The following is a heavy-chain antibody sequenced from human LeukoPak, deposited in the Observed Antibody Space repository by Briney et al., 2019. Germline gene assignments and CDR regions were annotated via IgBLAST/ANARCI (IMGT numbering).Heavy chain of an antibody. Sequence: GESLKISCKDSGYSFTSYWIGWVRQMPGKGLEWMGIIYPGDSDTRYSPSFQGQVTMSADKSISTAYLQWNSLKASDTAMYYCARRHYYDSSGYSDYWGQGTLVTVSS. CDR1: GYSFTSYW. V-gene: IGHV5-51*01. CDR3: ARRHYYDSSGYSDY. CDR2: IYPGDSDT. D-gene: IGHD3-22*01. J-gene: IGHJ4*02.